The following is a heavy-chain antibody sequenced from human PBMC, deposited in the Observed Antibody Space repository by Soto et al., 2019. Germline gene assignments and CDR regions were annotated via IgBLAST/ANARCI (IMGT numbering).Heavy chain of an antibody. Sequence: XESLKISWKCSGYSFTSYWIGWVLQMPGKGLEWMGIIYPGDSDTRYSPSFQGQVTISADKSISAAYLQWSSLKASDTAMYYCASGAGYSSSWYLIWGQGTLVTSPQ. CDR2: IYPGDSDT. CDR3: ASGAGYSSSWYLI. V-gene: IGHV5-51*01. D-gene: IGHD6-13*01. J-gene: IGHJ4*02. CDR1: GYSFTSYW.